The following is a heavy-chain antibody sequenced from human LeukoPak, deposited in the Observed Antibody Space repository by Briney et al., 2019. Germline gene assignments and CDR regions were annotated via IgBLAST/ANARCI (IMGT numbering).Heavy chain of an antibody. Sequence: SVKVSCKASGGTFSSYAISWVRQAPRQGLEWMGGIIHIFGTANYAQKFQGRVTITADESTSTAYMELSSLRSEDTAVYYCARDWYRRDGHNPFDYWGQGTLVTVSS. CDR3: ARDWYRRDGHNPFDY. V-gene: IGHV1-69*13. D-gene: IGHD5-24*01. CDR1: GGTFSSYA. J-gene: IGHJ4*02. CDR2: IIHIFGTA.